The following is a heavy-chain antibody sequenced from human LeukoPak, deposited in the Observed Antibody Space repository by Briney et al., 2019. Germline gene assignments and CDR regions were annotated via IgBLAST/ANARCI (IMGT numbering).Heavy chain of an antibody. CDR2: ISNDGGGT. J-gene: IGHJ5*02. V-gene: IGHV3-23*01. CDR3: AKGSSGYFVDL. CDR1: GFIFNNYG. Sequence: GGSLRLSCAASGFIFNNYGLIWVRQAPGEGLEWVSAISNDGGGTNYADFVKGRFTISRDNSKNTQFLQMNSLRAEDTALYYCAKGSSGYFVDLWGQGTLVSVST. D-gene: IGHD3-22*01.